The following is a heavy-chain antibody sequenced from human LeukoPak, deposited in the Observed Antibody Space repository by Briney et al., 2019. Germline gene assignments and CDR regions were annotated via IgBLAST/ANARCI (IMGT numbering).Heavy chain of an antibody. J-gene: IGHJ4*02. CDR1: GFAFSSYA. CDR2: ISGDGGTT. V-gene: IGHV3-23*01. CDR3: AKRGGYYFDI. D-gene: IGHD3-16*01. Sequence: GGSLRLSCAASGFAFSSYAMSWVRQAPGKGLEWVSTISGDGGTTSYADSVKGRCTISRDNSKNTLYLQMNSLRAEDTAVYYCAKRGGYYFDIWGQGTLVTVSS.